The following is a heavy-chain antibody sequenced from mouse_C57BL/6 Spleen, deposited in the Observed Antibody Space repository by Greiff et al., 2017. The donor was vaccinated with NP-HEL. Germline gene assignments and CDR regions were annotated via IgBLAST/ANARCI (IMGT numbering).Heavy chain of an antibody. CDR2: IDPENGDT. V-gene: IGHV14-4*01. CDR1: GFNIKDDY. Sequence: EVQLVESGAELVRPGASVKLSCTASGFNIKDDYMHWVKQRPEQGLEWIGWIDPENGDTEYASKFQGKATITADTSSNTAYLQLSSLTSEDTAVYYCTTSATVVARFDYWGQGTTLTVSS. D-gene: IGHD1-1*01. CDR3: TTSATVVARFDY. J-gene: IGHJ2*01.